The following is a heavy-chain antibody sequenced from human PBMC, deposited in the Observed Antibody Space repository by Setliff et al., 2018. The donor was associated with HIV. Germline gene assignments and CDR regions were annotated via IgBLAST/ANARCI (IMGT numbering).Heavy chain of an antibody. CDR3: AKDRGSDPYDPIDY. CDR2: ITANDGNS. J-gene: IGHJ4*02. CDR1: GFTFSSYA. Sequence: GGCLRLSCAASGFTFSSYAMSWVRQAPGSGLEWVSGITANDGNSYYADSVKGRFTISKDISKNTLYLQMNSLRAEDTAVYYCAKDRGSDPYDPIDYWGQGTLVTVSS. V-gene: IGHV3-23*01. D-gene: IGHD3-22*01.